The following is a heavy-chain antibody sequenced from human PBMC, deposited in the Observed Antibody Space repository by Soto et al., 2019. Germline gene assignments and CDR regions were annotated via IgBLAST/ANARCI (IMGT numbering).Heavy chain of an antibody. Sequence: PSGTLSVTCSVSGGSVSSGSYYWSWIRQPPGKGLEWIGYIYNTGSTNYNPSLKSRVTMSVDTSKNQFSLKLTSVTAADTAVYYCARGGGVTATFDYWGRGTMVTVSS. CDR2: IYNTGST. D-gene: IGHD5-18*01. CDR3: ARGGGVTATFDY. V-gene: IGHV4-61*01. CDR1: GGSVSSGSYY. J-gene: IGHJ4*02.